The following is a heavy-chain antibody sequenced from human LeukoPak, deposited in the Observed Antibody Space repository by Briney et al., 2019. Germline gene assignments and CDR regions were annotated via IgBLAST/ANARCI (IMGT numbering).Heavy chain of an antibody. CDR3: ARLGFSNSGSYLAPSDY. CDR1: GGSISGYY. J-gene: IGHJ4*02. Sequence: SETLSLTCTVSGGSISGYYWTWIRQPPGKGQEWSGDIYNSGGTNYNPSLKSRVTFSVDMSKNKFSLKLTSVTAADTAVYYCARLGFSNSGSYLAPSDYWGQGTLVTVSS. V-gene: IGHV4-59*08. D-gene: IGHD1-26*01. CDR2: IYNSGGT.